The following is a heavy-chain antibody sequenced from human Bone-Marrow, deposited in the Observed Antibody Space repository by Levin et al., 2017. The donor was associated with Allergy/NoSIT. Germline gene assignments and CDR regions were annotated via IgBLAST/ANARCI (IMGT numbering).Heavy chain of an antibody. CDR3: ARLTGDCSGGACLSRYFYYYMDV. V-gene: IGHV1-69*01. CDR2: IIPIFGPP. CDR1: GGTFSSHG. Sequence: KISCKASGGTFSSHGIAWVRQAPGQGLEWMGGIIPIFGPPNYAQKFPGRVTISADESTNTAYMELSSLRSDDTAVFYCARLTGDCSGGACLSRYFYYYMDVWGKGTTVTVSS. J-gene: IGHJ6*03. D-gene: IGHD2-15*01.